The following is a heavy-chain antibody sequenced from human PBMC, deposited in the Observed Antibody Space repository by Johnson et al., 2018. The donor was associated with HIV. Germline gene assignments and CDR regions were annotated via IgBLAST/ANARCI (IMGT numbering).Heavy chain of an antibody. CDR3: AKDLIAPAAFDI. D-gene: IGHD2-21*01. CDR1: GFTFTSYD. Sequence: EVQLVESGGGLVQPGGSLRLSCAASGFTFTSYDMHWVRQATGKDLDWISAIGTAGDTFYPGSVKGRFTIYRDNSKNTLYLQMNSLRAEDTAVYYCAKDLIAPAAFDIWGQGTMVTVSS. J-gene: IGHJ3*02. V-gene: IGHV3-13*01. CDR2: IGTAGDT.